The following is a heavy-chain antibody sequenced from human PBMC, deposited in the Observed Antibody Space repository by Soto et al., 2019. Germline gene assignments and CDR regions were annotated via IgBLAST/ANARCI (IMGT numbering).Heavy chain of an antibody. V-gene: IGHV1-69*13. CDR2: IIPIFGTA. CDR3: ARGGDTAMPMDV. Sequence: SVKVSCKAAGGTFSSYAISWVRQAPGQGLEWMGGIIPIFGTANYAQKFQGRVTITADESTSTACMELSSLRSEDTAVYYCARGGDTAMPMDVWGQGTTVTVSS. CDR1: GGTFSSYA. D-gene: IGHD5-18*01. J-gene: IGHJ6*02.